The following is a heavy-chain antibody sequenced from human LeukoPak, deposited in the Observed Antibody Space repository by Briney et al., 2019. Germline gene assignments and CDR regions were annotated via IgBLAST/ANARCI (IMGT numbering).Heavy chain of an antibody. CDR3: ASNQWPNWYFDL. V-gene: IGHV4-39*07. D-gene: IGHD6-19*01. CDR2: IYYSGST. Sequence: SETLSLTCTVSGGSISSSGFYWGWIRQPPVKGLEWIGSIYYSGSTFYNPSLESRVTISLDTPKNQFSLKLSSVTAADTAVYYCASNQWPNWYFDLWGRGTLATVSS. J-gene: IGHJ2*01. CDR1: GGSISSSGFY.